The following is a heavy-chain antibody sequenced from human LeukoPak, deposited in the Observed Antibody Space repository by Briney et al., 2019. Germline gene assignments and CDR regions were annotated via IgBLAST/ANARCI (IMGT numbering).Heavy chain of an antibody. CDR2: LKEDGSQK. CDR1: GFTFSSYW. J-gene: IGHJ4*02. Sequence: GGSLRLSCAASGFTFSSYWMTWVRQAPGKGLEWVGNLKEDGSQKYYVDSVKGRFTISRDNAKNSLYLQMNSLRVEDTAVYYCASYCSSTSCYSFDYRGQGTLVTVSS. V-gene: IGHV3-7*01. D-gene: IGHD2-2*01. CDR3: ASYCSSTSCYSFDY.